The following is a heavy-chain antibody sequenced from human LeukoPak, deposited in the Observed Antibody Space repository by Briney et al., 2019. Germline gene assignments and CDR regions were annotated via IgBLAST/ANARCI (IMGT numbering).Heavy chain of an antibody. Sequence: SETLSLTCAVYGGSFSGYYWSWIRQPPGKGLEWIGEINHSGSTNYNPSLKSRVTISVDTSKNQFSLKLSSVTAADTAVYYCARGEGPIVVVPAAGPGWFDPWGQGTLVTVSS. D-gene: IGHD2-2*01. CDR1: GGSFSGYY. J-gene: IGHJ5*02. V-gene: IGHV4-34*01. CDR3: ARGEGPIVVVPAAGPGWFDP. CDR2: INHSGST.